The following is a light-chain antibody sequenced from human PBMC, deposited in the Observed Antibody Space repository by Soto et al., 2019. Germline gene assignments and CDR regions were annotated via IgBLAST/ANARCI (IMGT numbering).Light chain of an antibody. Sequence: EVVMTQSPATLSVSPGERATLSCRASQSVNANLAWYQQKPGQAPRLLIHGASNRATGIPARFSGSWFGTEFILTLSSLQSEDFAVYYCQQYNTWLWTFGQGTKVEIK. CDR1: QSVNAN. CDR3: QQYNTWLWT. V-gene: IGKV3-15*01. CDR2: GAS. J-gene: IGKJ1*01.